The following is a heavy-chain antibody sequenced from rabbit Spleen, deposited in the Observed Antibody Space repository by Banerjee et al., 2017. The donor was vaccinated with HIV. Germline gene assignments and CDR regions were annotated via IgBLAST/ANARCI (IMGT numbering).Heavy chain of an antibody. V-gene: IGHV1S40*01. CDR1: GFSFSSSYY. CDR3: ARDGAGGSYFAL. D-gene: IGHD8-1*01. CDR2: IDPVFGIT. J-gene: IGHJ4*01. Sequence: QSLEESGGDLVKPGASLTLTCKASGFSFSSSYYMCWVRQAPGKGLEWIGYIDPVFGITYYANWVNGRFSISRENAQNTVFLQMTSLTAADTATYFCARDGAGGSYFALWGQGTLVTVS.